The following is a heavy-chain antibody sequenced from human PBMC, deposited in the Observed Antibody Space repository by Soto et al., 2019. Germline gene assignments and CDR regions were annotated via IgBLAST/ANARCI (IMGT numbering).Heavy chain of an antibody. Sequence: PGGSLRLSCAASGFTFSSYAMSWVRQAPGKGLEWVSAISGSGGSTYYADSVKGRFTISRDNSKNTLYLQMNSLRAEDTAVYYCAKETYYDILTGYYPSYYFDYWGQGTLVTVSS. CDR2: ISGSGGST. CDR1: GFTFSSYA. D-gene: IGHD3-9*01. CDR3: AKETYYDILTGYYPSYYFDY. V-gene: IGHV3-23*01. J-gene: IGHJ4*02.